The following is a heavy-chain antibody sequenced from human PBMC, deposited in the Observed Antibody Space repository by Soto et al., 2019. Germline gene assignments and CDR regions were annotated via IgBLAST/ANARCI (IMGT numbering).Heavy chain of an antibody. CDR3: ARAPWFDP. J-gene: IGHJ5*02. CDR1: GFTVSSNY. V-gene: IGHV3-53*01. CDR2: IYSGGST. Sequence: EVQLVESGGGLIQPGGSLRLSCAASGFTVSSNYMSWVRQAPGKGLEWVSLIYSGGSTYYADSVKGRFTISIDNSKNTLCLQMNSLRAEHPAVYYCARAPWFDPWGQGTLVTVSS.